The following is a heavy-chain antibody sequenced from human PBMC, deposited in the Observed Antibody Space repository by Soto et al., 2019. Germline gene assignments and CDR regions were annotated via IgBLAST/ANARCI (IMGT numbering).Heavy chain of an antibody. Sequence: GASVKVSCKASGYTFTSYAMHWVRQAPGQRLEWMGWINAGNGNTKYPQKFQGRVTITRDTSASTAYMELSSLRSEDTAVYYCASSKGVYYYGMDVWGQGTTVTVSS. J-gene: IGHJ6*02. V-gene: IGHV1-3*01. CDR2: INAGNGNT. CDR1: GYTFTSYA. D-gene: IGHD3-10*01. CDR3: ASSKGVYYYGMDV.